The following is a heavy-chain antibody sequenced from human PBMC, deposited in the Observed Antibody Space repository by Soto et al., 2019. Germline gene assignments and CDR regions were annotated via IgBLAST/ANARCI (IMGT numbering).Heavy chain of an antibody. CDR1: GFSFSSFA. J-gene: IGHJ6*04. CDR3: AKGVDLAF. CDR2: IGDSGAST. V-gene: IGHV3-23*01. D-gene: IGHD5-12*01. Sequence: EVLLLESGGGLVQPGGSLRLSCEASGFSFSSFAMNWVRQAPGKGLEWVSAIGDSGASTYYADSVKGRFTISRDNSRNTLHLQLNCLSGKDTAVYYCAKGVDLAFWGNGTTVTVSS.